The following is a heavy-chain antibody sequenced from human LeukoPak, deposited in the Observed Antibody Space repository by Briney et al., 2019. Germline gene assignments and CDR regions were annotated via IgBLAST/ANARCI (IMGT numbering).Heavy chain of an antibody. J-gene: IGHJ4*02. V-gene: IGHV4-39*07. CDR2: IYDSGRT. CDR1: GYSISSSGYY. CDR3: ARIVVVAAAYFDY. Sequence: SETLSLTCTVSGYSISSSGYYWGWIRQPPGKRLEWIGSIYDSGRTSYNPSLKSRVTISVDTSKNQFSLKLSSVTAADTAVYYCARIVVVAAAYFDYWGQGTLVTVSS. D-gene: IGHD2-15*01.